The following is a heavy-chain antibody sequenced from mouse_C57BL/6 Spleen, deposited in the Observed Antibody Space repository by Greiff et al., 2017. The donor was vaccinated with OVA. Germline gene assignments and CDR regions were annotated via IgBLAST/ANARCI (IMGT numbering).Heavy chain of an antibody. CDR1: GYTFTSYW. CDR2: YHPNSGST. Sequence: QVQLQQSGAELVKPGASVKLSCTASGYTFTSYWMHWLKQRPGQGLEGIGMYHPNSGSTNYNEKFKSKATLTVDKSASTAYMQLSSLTSEDSAVYYCARWEDCYYYAMDYWGQGTSVTVSS. D-gene: IGHD2-3*01. V-gene: IGHV1-64*01. J-gene: IGHJ4*01. CDR3: ARWEDCYYYAMDY.